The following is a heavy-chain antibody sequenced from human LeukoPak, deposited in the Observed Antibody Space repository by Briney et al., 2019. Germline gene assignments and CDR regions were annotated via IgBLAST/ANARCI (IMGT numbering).Heavy chain of an antibody. Sequence: TSETLSLTCTVSGGSISSSSYYWGWIRQPPGKGLEWIGTIYYSGSTYYNPSLKSRVTISVDTSKNQFSLKLSSVTAADTAVYYCARQEWELLRVRFDYWGQGTLVTVSS. J-gene: IGHJ4*02. V-gene: IGHV4-39*01. CDR3: ARQEWELLRVRFDY. CDR1: GGSISSSSYY. D-gene: IGHD1-26*01. CDR2: IYYSGST.